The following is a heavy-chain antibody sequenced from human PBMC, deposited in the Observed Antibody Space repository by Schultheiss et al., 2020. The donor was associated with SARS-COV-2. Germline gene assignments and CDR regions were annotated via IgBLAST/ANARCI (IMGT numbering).Heavy chain of an antibody. CDR1: GGSFSGYY. CDR2: INHSGST. Sequence: SETLSLTCAVYGGSFSGYYWGWIRQPPGKGLEWIGEINHSGSTNYNPSLKSRVTISVDTSRNQFSLKLSSVTAADTAVYYCARGDYDHAFDIWGQGTMVTVSS. V-gene: IGHV4-34*01. CDR3: ARGDYDHAFDI. D-gene: IGHD4-17*01. J-gene: IGHJ3*02.